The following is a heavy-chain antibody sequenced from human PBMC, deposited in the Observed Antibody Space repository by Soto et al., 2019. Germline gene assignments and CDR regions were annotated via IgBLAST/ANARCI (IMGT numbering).Heavy chain of an antibody. J-gene: IGHJ4*02. D-gene: IGHD2-21*02. Sequence: QVYLVQSGAEVQKPGSSVKISCKASGGIFSSNTINWVRQAAGQGLEWMGGIIPLFGTANYAEKFQGRVTITADKSTKTEYMELTSLRSEDTAVYYCASKAACGGDCYAFDAWGQGTLVTGSS. CDR2: IIPLFGTA. V-gene: IGHV1-69*06. CDR1: GGIFSSNT. CDR3: ASKAACGGDCYAFDA.